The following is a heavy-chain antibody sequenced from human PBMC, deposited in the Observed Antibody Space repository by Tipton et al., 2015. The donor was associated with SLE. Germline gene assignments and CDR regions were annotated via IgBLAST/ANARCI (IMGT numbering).Heavy chain of an antibody. CDR1: GYPISRDYF. D-gene: IGHD2-21*01. V-gene: IGHV4-38-2*02. CDR2: IYHSGNT. J-gene: IGHJ3*02. CDR3: ARESVIIPRNALDI. Sequence: TLSLTCAVSGYPISRDYFWGWIRQPPGKGLEWIGSIYHSGNTYYNTSLKSRVTISVDTSKNQFSLDLNSVTAADTAKYYCARESVIIPRNALDIWGRGTMVIVSS.